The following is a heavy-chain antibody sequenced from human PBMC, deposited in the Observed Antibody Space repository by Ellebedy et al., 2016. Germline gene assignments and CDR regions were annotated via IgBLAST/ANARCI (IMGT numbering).Heavy chain of an antibody. V-gene: IGHV4-31*03. CDR3: ARGGTPAGMITFGPYYYYYGMDV. CDR2: IYYSGST. J-gene: IGHJ6*02. Sequence: SETLSLTXTVSGGSISSGGYYWSWIRQHPGKGLEWIGYIYYSGSTYYNPSLKSRVTISVDTSKNQFSLQLNSVTPEDTAVYYCARGGTPAGMITFGPYYYYYGMDVWGQGTTVTVSS. D-gene: IGHD3-16*01. CDR1: GGSISSGGYY.